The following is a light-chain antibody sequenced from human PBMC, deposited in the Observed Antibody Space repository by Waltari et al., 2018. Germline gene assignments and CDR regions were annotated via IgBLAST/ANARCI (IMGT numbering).Light chain of an antibody. V-gene: IGKV1-39*01. J-gene: IGKJ4*01. Sequence: DIQMTQSPPSLSASVGDRVTITCRASQTISRYLNWYQQKPGKAPKRLISGISSLQSGVPSRFSGSGSGTDFTLTISSLQPEDFATYYCQQSDSIPLTFGGGTKVDIK. CDR3: QQSDSIPLT. CDR1: QTISRY. CDR2: GIS.